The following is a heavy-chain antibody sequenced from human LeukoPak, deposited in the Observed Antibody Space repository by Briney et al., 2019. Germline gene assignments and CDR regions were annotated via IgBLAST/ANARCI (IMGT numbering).Heavy chain of an antibody. V-gene: IGHV3-21*01. Sequence: PAGSLRLSCAASGFTFSSYSTNWVRQAPGKGLEWVSSISSSSSYIYYADSVKGRFTISRDNAKNSLYLQMNSPRAEDTAVYYCARDAPFDYWGQGTLVTVSS. CDR2: ISSSSSYI. CDR3: ARDAPFDY. J-gene: IGHJ4*02. CDR1: GFTFSSYS.